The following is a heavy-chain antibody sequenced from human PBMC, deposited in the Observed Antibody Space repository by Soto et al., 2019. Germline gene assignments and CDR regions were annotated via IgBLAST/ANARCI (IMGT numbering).Heavy chain of an antibody. CDR3: ARGMATDYSDS. CDR1: GFTFTNYG. V-gene: IGHV1-18*04. J-gene: IGHJ4*02. Sequence: QVQLVQSGAEMRNPGASVKVACKASGFTFTNYGLSWVRQAPGQGLEWMGWPNTYNGNTNYAQMLHGRVTMTTDTSTSTANMGLRSLRSDDTAVYFCARGMATDYSDSWGQGTLVIVSS. CDR2: PNTYNGNT.